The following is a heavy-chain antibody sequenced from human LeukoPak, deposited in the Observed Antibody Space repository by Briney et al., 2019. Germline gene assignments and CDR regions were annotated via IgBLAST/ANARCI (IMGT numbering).Heavy chain of an antibody. Sequence: PGGSLRLSCAASGFTVSSNYMSWVRQAPGKGLEWVSIIYSGGTTYYADSVKGRLTISRDNSKNTLYLQMNSLRAEDTAVYYCASGGPNKYIGGWYQLDYWGQGTLVTVSS. CDR3: ASGGPNKYIGGWYQLDY. D-gene: IGHD6-19*01. CDR1: GFTVSSNY. CDR2: IYSGGTT. J-gene: IGHJ4*02. V-gene: IGHV3-53*01.